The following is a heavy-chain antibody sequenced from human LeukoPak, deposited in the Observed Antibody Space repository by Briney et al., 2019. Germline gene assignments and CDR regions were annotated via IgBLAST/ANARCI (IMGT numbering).Heavy chain of an antibody. CDR1: GFIFSSYA. CDR2: INGSGGNT. V-gene: IGHV3-23*01. J-gene: IGHJ5*02. Sequence: PGGSLRLSCAASGFIFSSYAMSWVRQAPGKGLKWFSGINGSGGNTYYADSVKGRFTISRDNSKNTLYLQMNSLRAQDTAVYYCAKVLYCSNGSCPWGQGTLVTVSS. D-gene: IGHD2-8*01. CDR3: AKVLYCSNGSCP.